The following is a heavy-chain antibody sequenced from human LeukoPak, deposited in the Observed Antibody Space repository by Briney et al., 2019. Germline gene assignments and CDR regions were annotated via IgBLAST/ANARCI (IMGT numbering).Heavy chain of an antibody. CDR2: INPNSGGT. D-gene: IGHD3-22*01. CDR1: GYTFTGYY. V-gene: IGHV1-2*02. CDR3: ARGGYYDSSGYYYPFDY. Sequence: GASVKVSCKASGYTFTGYYMHWVRQAPGQGLEWMGWINPNSGGTNSAQKFQGRVTMTRGTSISTAYMELSRLRSDDTAVYYCARGGYYDSSGYYYPFDYWGQGTLVTVSS. J-gene: IGHJ4*02.